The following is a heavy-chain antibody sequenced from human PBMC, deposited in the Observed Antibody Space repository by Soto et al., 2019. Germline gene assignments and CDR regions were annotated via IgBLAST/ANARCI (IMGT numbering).Heavy chain of an antibody. J-gene: IGHJ4*02. CDR1: GGSVSSGSYY. V-gene: IGHV4-61*01. CDR3: ARSELYSSGPFDY. D-gene: IGHD6-19*01. Sequence: SETLSLTCTVSGGSVSSGSYYWSWIRQPPGKGLEWIGYIYYSGSTNYNPSLKSRVTISVDTSKNQFSLKLSSVTAADTAVYYCARSELYSSGPFDYWGQGTLVTVSS. CDR2: IYYSGST.